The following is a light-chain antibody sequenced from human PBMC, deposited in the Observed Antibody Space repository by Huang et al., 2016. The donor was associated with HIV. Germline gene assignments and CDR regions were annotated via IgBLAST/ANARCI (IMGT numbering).Light chain of an antibody. CDR3: QHRGT. Sequence: EIVLTQSPATLSLSPGDTATLSCRASQSMSDYFAWYQQKPGQAPRLLIFDASNRATCIPPRFSGSGSGTDFTLTISSLEPDDFAVYYCQHRGTFGQGTKVEVK. CDR1: QSMSDY. CDR2: DAS. V-gene: IGKV3-11*01. J-gene: IGKJ1*01.